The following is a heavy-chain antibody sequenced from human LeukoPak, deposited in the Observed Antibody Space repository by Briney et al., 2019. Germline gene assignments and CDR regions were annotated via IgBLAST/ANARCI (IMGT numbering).Heavy chain of an antibody. CDR1: GYTFTGYY. J-gene: IGHJ6*03. D-gene: IGHD6-13*01. CDR3: ARDWYSSSWYYYYYMDV. V-gene: IGHV1-2*06. CDR2: INPNSGGT. Sequence: GASVKVSCKASGYTFTGYYMHWVRQAPGQGLEWMGRINPNSGGTNYVQKFQGRVTMTRDTSISTAYMELSRLRSDDTAVYYCARDWYSSSWYYYYYMDVWGKGTTVTVSS.